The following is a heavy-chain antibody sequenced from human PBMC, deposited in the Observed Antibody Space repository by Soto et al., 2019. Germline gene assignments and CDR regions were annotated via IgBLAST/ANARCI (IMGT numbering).Heavy chain of an antibody. D-gene: IGHD3-22*01. CDR1: SGSISSSNW. Sequence: SETLSLTCAVSSGSISSSNWWSWVRQPPGKGLEWIGEIYHSGSTYYNPSLKSRVTISVDRSKNQFSLKLSSVTAADTAVYYCARDTGYYDSSGMKHAFDIWGQGTMVTVSS. CDR2: IYHSGST. J-gene: IGHJ3*02. V-gene: IGHV4-4*02. CDR3: ARDTGYYDSSGMKHAFDI.